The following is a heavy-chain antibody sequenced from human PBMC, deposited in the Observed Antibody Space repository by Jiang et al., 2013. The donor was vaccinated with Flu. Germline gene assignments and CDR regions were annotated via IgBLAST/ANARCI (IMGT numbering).Heavy chain of an antibody. Sequence: SISSYFWTWIRQPPGKGLEWIGYVYYSGSTNYNPSLESRVTMSVDRSKTQLSLKLSSVTAADTAVYYCARDDSRWPRRFDYWGQGTLVTVSS. V-gene: IGHV4-59*01. CDR2: VYYSGST. D-gene: IGHD6-13*01. J-gene: IGHJ4*02. CDR1: SISSYF. CDR3: ARDDSRWPRRFDY.